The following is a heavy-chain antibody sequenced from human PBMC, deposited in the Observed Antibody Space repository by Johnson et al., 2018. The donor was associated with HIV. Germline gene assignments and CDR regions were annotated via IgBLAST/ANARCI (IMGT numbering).Heavy chain of an antibody. CDR1: GFIFSNYP. CDR2: ISFDGSKK. J-gene: IGHJ3*01. D-gene: IGHD3-3*01. Sequence: QVQLVESGGGVVRPGRSLRLSCAASGFIFSNYPMHWVRQAPGKGLEWVAVISFDGSKKYHAYSVKGRFTISRDNSKNTLDLEMYSLRVEETAVYYCVKIYYNFWSGYSAPMDAFDVWGQGTMVTVSS. V-gene: IGHV3-30*04. CDR3: VKIYYNFWSGYSAPMDAFDV.